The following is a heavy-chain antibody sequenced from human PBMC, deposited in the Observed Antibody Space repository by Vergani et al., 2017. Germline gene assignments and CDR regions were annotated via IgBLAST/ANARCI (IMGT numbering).Heavy chain of an antibody. Sequence: QVQLQESGPGLVTPSETLSLTCTVSGGSISSYYWSWIRQPPGKGLEWIGYIYYSGSTNYNPSLKSRVTISVDTSKNQFSLKLSSVTAADTAVYYCARDRIVGATTMYYYYYGMDVWGQGTTVTVSS. V-gene: IGHV4-59*01. D-gene: IGHD1-26*01. CDR2: IYYSGST. J-gene: IGHJ6*02. CDR3: ARDRIVGATTMYYYYYGMDV. CDR1: GGSISSYY.